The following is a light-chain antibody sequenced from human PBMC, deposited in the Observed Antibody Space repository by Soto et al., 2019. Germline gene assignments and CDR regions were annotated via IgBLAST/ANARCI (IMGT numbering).Light chain of an antibody. CDR3: QQYNTYSRT. Sequence: DIQMTQSPSTLSASVGDRVTITCRASQSINTWLAWYQQKPGEAPKLLIYEGSTLDSGVPSRFSGSGSGTEFTLTISSLQPDDFATFYCQQYNTYSRTFGQGTKVELK. V-gene: IGKV1-5*03. CDR2: EGS. J-gene: IGKJ1*01. CDR1: QSINTW.